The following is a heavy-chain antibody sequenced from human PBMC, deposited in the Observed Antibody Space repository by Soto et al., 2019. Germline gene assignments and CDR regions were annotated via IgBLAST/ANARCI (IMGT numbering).Heavy chain of an antibody. D-gene: IGHD6-19*01. Sequence: GGSLRLSCAASGFTFSGYSMFWVRQAPGKGLEYVSAINTNGVNTFYAKSVKGRFTIYRDNSKNTMYLQMGSLRAEDMAVYYCARGRVEDSSGWATYFDYWGQGTLVTVSS. CDR1: GFTFSGYS. CDR3: ARGRVEDSSGWATYFDY. J-gene: IGHJ4*02. CDR2: INTNGVNT. V-gene: IGHV3-64*01.